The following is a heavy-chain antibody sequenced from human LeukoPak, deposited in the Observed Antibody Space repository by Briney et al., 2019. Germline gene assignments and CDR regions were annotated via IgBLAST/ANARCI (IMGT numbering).Heavy chain of an antibody. Sequence: SETLSLTCAVYGGSFIDYYWSWIRQPPGKGLEWIGEINHSGSTNYNSSLKSRVTILVDTSKKQFSLKLRSVTAADTAVYYCAKSFGELLYFYMDVWGKGTTVTISS. CDR1: GGSFIDYY. CDR2: INHSGST. D-gene: IGHD3-10*01. V-gene: IGHV4-34*01. CDR3: AKSFGELLYFYMDV. J-gene: IGHJ6*03.